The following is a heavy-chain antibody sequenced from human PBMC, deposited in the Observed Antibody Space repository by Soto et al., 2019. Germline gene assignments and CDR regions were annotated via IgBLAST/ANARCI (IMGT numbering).Heavy chain of an antibody. Sequence: EVQLVESGGGLVQPGRSLRLSCAASGFTFDDYAMHWVRQAPGKGLEWVSGISWNSGSIGYADSVKGRFTISRDNAKNSLYLQMNSLRAEDTALYYCAKAYGDSLYNRFDPWGQGTLVTVSS. CDR2: ISWNSGSI. D-gene: IGHD4-17*01. CDR3: AKAYGDSLYNRFDP. J-gene: IGHJ5*02. V-gene: IGHV3-9*01. CDR1: GFTFDDYA.